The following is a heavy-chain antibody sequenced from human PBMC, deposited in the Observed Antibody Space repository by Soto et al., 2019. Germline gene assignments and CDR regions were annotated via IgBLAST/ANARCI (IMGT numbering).Heavy chain of an antibody. V-gene: IGHV3-23*01. CDR2: ISGSGGST. Sequence: EVQLLESGGGLVQPGGSLRLSCAASGFTFSSYAMSWVRQAPGKGLEWVSAISGSGGSTYYADSVKGRFTISRDNSKNTLYLQMNSLRAEDTAVDYCAKSRITMIVVVITQAFDPWGQGTLVTVSA. CDR1: GFTFSSYA. D-gene: IGHD3-22*01. J-gene: IGHJ5*02. CDR3: AKSRITMIVVVITQAFDP.